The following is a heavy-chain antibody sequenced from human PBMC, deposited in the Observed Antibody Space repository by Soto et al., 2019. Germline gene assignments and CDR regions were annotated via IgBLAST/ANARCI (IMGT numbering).Heavy chain of an antibody. CDR1: GFTFSSYS. Sequence: GGSLRLSCAASGFTFSSYSMNWVRQAPGKGLEWVSSISSSSYIYYADSVKGRFTISRDNAKNSLYLQMNSLRAEDTAVYYCARDPSYGSGSYYSPWGQGTLVTVPS. V-gene: IGHV3-21*01. D-gene: IGHD3-10*01. CDR2: ISSSSYI. CDR3: ARDPSYGSGSYYSP. J-gene: IGHJ5*02.